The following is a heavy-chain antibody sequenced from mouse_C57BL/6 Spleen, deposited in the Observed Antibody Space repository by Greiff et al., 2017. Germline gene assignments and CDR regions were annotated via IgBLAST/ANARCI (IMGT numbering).Heavy chain of an antibody. J-gene: IGHJ3*01. D-gene: IGHD2-3*01. Sequence: EVHLVESGGGLVKPGGSLKLSCAASGFTFSSYAMSWVRQTPEKRLEWVATISDGGSYTYYPDNVKGRFTISRDNAKNNLYLQMSHLKSEDTAMYYCARSGLLRPAWFAYWGQGTLVTVSA. V-gene: IGHV5-4*01. CDR3: ARSGLLRPAWFAY. CDR1: GFTFSSYA. CDR2: ISDGGSYT.